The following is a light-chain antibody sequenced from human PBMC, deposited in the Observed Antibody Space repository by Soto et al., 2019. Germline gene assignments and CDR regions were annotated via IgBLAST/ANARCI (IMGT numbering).Light chain of an antibody. V-gene: IGKV2-24*01. CDR2: KVS. CDR3: MQATQVPYT. Sequence: EIVLKQTPVTSPVTLGQPASISCTSSQSLDHSDGNTYLSWLLQRQGQPPRILIYKVSQRFDGVPDRFSGSGAGTNFTLKITRVEAEDVGLYHCMQATQVPYTFGQGTKLDLK. CDR1: QSLDHSDGNTY. J-gene: IGKJ2*01.